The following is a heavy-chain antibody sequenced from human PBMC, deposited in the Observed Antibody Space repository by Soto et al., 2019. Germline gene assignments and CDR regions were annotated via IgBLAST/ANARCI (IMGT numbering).Heavy chain of an antibody. J-gene: IGHJ4*02. CDR3: ARILRNNHHPPDY. V-gene: IGHV2-26*01. Sequence: QVTLKESGPVLVKPTETLTLTCTVSGISLSNDRTGVSWIRQPPGKALEWLAHIFSNDEKSHSTSLKSRLTIPKDTSKNQVVLTMTNVDPVDTATYVCARILRNNHHPPDYWGQGTLVTVSS. CDR1: GISLSNDRTG. CDR2: IFSNDEK.